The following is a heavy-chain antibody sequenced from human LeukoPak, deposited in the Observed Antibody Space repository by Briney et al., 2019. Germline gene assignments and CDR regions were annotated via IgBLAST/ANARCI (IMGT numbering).Heavy chain of an antibody. D-gene: IGHD2-15*01. V-gene: IGHV4-59*01. CDR2: IYYTGNT. Sequence: PSETLSLTCTVSGDSITNYFWSWIRQSPGKGLEWIGYIYYTGNTNYKPSLKSRVTISVDTSTNQFSLRLRSVTAADTAVYYCARGRVAYSAYYFDYWGRGTLVTVSS. J-gene: IGHJ4*02. CDR1: GDSITNYF. CDR3: ARGRVAYSAYYFDY.